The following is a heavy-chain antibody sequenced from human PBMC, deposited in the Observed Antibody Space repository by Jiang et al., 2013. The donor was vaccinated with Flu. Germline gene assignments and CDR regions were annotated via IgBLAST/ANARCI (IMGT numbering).Heavy chain of an antibody. CDR3: AREWGIAVAGSGYFDY. Sequence: GAEVKKPGASVKVSCKASGYTFTSYYMHWVRQAPGQGLEWMGIINPSGGSTSYAQKFQGRVTMTRDTSTSTVYMELSSLRSEDMAVYYCAREWGIAVAGSGYFDYWGQGTLVTVSS. J-gene: IGHJ4*02. CDR1: GYTFTSYY. D-gene: IGHD6-19*01. CDR2: INPSGGST. V-gene: IGHV1-46*01.